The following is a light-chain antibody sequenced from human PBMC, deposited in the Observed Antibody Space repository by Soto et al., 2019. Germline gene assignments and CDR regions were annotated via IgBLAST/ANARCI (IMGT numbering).Light chain of an antibody. J-gene: IGKJ4*01. CDR3: QQRANWPLT. CDR2: GAS. CDR1: QRVGTY. Sequence: EIVLTQSPATLSLSPGERATLSCRASQRVGTYLGWYQQRPGQAPRLLIYGASNRATGIPARFSGSGSGTDFTLTLSSREPEDFAVYYCQQRANWPLTFGGGTKVEIK. V-gene: IGKV3-11*01.